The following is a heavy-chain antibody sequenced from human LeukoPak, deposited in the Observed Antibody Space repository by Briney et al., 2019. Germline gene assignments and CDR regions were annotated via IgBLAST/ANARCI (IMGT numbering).Heavy chain of an antibody. Sequence: GGSLRLSCAASGFTFSSHAMSCVSLPPGKWLEWVSAMSGSGGRTYYADSVKGRFTIYRDNSKNTLYLPMNSLTAEDTAVYYCAKSVEYSSSLSDYWGQGTLVTVSS. D-gene: IGHD6-6*01. CDR2: MSGSGGRT. V-gene: IGHV3-23*01. CDR3: AKSVEYSSSLSDY. J-gene: IGHJ4*02. CDR1: GFTFSSHA.